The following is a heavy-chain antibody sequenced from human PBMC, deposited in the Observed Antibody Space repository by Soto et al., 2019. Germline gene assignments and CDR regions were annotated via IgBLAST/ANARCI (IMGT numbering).Heavy chain of an antibody. J-gene: IGHJ6*02. D-gene: IGHD2-21*02. V-gene: IGHV4-59*01. CDR2: LYNTGST. CDR1: GASISRYY. Sequence: QVRLQESGPGLVKPSETLSLTCTVSGASISRYYWSWIRQSPGKGLEWIGYLYNTGSTIYTPSLKCRGTISVDASKNQFSLKMNSVTAADTAVYYCARDLGGYCGVDCYPLDVGGQGATVTVSS. CDR3: ARDLGGYCGVDCYPLDV.